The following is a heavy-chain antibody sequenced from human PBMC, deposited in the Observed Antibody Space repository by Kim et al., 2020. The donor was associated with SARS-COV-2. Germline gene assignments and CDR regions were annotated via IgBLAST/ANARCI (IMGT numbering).Heavy chain of an antibody. D-gene: IGHD3-22*01. CDR3: ARERYYDSSGYAHYFDY. V-gene: IGHV3-53*01. J-gene: IGHJ4*02. Sequence: KGRFTISRDNSKNTLDLQMNSLRAEDTAVYYCARERYYDSSGYAHYFDYWGQGTLVTVSS.